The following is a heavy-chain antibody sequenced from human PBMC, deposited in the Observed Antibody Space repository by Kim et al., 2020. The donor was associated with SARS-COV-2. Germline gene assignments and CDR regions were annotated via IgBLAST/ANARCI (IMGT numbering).Heavy chain of an antibody. CDR2: VSRSGDST. CDR1: GFTFSTYA. CDR3: AKAKCTGDVCYSFDF. V-gene: IGHV3-23*01. Sequence: GGSLRLSCAASGFTFSTYAMSWVRQAPGKGLEWVSAVSRSGDSTYYADSVKGRFTISRDNSKNMLFLQMNSLRADDTAGYYYAKAKCTGDVCYSFDFWGQGTLVTVSS. D-gene: IGHD2-8*02. J-gene: IGHJ4*02.